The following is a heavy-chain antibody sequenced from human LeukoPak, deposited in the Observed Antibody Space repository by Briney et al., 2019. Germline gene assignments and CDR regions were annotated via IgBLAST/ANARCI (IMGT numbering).Heavy chain of an antibody. D-gene: IGHD4-17*01. J-gene: IGHJ4*02. CDR3: AEDLYDYGDYERALDY. CDR2: ISYDGSNK. V-gene: IGHV3-30*18. Sequence: GGSLRLSCAASGFTFSSYGMHWVRQAPGKGLEWVAVISYDGSNKYYADSVKGRFTISRDNSKNTLYLQMNSLRAEDTAVYYCAEDLYDYGDYERALDYWGQGTLVTVSS. CDR1: GFTFSSYG.